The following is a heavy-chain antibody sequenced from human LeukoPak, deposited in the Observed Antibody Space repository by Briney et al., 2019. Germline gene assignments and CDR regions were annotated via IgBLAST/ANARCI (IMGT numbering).Heavy chain of an antibody. CDR2: IYHSGST. J-gene: IGHJ5*02. CDR1: GGSISSGGYS. V-gene: IGHV4-30-2*01. D-gene: IGHD5-24*01. Sequence: RTSETLSLTCAVSGGSISSGGYSWSWIRQPPGKGLEWIGYIYHSGSTYYNPSLKSRVTISVDRSKNQFSLKLSSVAAADTAVYYCASSRDGYNYSWFDPWGQGTLVTVSS. CDR3: ASSRDGYNYSWFDP.